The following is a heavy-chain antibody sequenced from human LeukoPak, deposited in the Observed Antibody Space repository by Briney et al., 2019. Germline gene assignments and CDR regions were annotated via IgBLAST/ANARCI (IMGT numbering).Heavy chain of an antibody. J-gene: IGHJ6*03. CDR1: GFTFSSYS. CDR2: ISSSSSYI. V-gene: IGHV3-21*01. Sequence: GGSLRLSCAASGFTFSSYSMNWVRQAPGKGLEWVSSISSSSSYIYYADSVKGRFTISRDNAKNSLYLQMNSLRAEDTAVYYCARVLRYCSGGNCYSGGLGYMVVWGKGTTVTISS. D-gene: IGHD2-15*01. CDR3: ARVLRYCSGGNCYSGGLGYMVV.